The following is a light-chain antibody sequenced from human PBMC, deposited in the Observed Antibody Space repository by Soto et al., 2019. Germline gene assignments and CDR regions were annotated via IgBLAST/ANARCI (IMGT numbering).Light chain of an antibody. CDR2: GSS. CDR3: QQYNDWPLT. Sequence: EIVMTQSPATLSVSPGERATLSCRASQAVRSNIAWYQQKPGQAPRLVIYGSSTRATGFPARFSGSGSGTEFTLTISSLQSEDFALYSCQQYNDWPLTFGQGTRVEIK. J-gene: IGKJ1*01. CDR1: QAVRSN. V-gene: IGKV3-15*01.